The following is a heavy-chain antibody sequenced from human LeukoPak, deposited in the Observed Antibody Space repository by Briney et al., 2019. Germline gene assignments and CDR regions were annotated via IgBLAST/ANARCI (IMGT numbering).Heavy chain of an antibody. CDR3: ARLEVVTPPYYFDY. V-gene: IGHV4-34*01. CDR2: INHSGST. J-gene: IGHJ4*02. CDR1: GGSFSGYY. Sequence: SETLSLTCAVYGGSFSGYYWSWIRQPPGKGPEWIGEINHSGSTNYNPSLKSRVTISVDTSKNQFSLKLSSVTAADTAVYYCARLEVVTPPYYFDYWGQGTLVTVSS. D-gene: IGHD4-23*01.